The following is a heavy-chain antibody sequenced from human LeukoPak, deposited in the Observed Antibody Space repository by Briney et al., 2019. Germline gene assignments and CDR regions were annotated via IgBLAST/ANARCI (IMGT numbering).Heavy chain of an antibody. J-gene: IGHJ4*02. Sequence: ASVKVSCKASGYTFTSYDINWVRRATGQGLEWMGWMNPNSGNTGYAQKFQGRVTITRNTSISTAYMELSSLRSEDTAVYYCARGILRFLEWLTNLHYFDYWGQGTLVTVSS. CDR2: MNPNSGNT. CDR3: ARGILRFLEWLTNLHYFDY. D-gene: IGHD3-3*01. CDR1: GYTFTSYD. V-gene: IGHV1-8*03.